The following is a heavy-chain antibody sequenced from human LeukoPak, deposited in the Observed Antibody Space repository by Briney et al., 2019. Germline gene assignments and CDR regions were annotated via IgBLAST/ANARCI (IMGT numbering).Heavy chain of an antibody. D-gene: IGHD3-16*01. Sequence: GGSLRLSCAASGFTFSSYAMSWVRQAPGKGLEWVSAISGSGGSTYYADSVKGRFTISRDNSKNTLYLQMNSLRAEDTAVYYCAKWGSYYYYYYMDVWGKGTTVTISS. CDR2: ISGSGGST. CDR3: AKWGSYYYYYYMDV. CDR1: GFTFSSYA. V-gene: IGHV3-23*01. J-gene: IGHJ6*03.